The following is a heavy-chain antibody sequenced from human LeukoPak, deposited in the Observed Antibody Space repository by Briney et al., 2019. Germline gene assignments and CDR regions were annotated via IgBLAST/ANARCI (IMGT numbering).Heavy chain of an antibody. CDR2: ISGSGGST. V-gene: IGHV3-23*01. Sequence: GRSLRLSCAASGFTFDDYAMHWVRQAPGKGLEWVSAISGSGGSTYYADSVKGRFTISRDNSKNTLYLQMNSLRAEDTAVYYCAKDHEGFDYWGQGTLVTVSS. CDR1: GFTFDDYA. J-gene: IGHJ4*02. CDR3: AKDHEGFDY.